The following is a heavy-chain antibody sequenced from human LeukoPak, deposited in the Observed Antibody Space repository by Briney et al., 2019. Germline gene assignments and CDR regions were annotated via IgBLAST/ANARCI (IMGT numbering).Heavy chain of an antibody. CDR2: IIPIFGTA. Sequence: GASVKVSCKASGGTFSSYAISWVRQAPGQGLEWMGRIIPIFGTANYAQKLQGRVTITTDESTSTAYMELSSLRSEDTAVYYCARAREMATISDYYYYYMDVWGKGTTVTVSS. J-gene: IGHJ6*03. CDR3: ARAREMATISDYYYYYMDV. V-gene: IGHV1-69*05. D-gene: IGHD5-24*01. CDR1: GGTFSSYA.